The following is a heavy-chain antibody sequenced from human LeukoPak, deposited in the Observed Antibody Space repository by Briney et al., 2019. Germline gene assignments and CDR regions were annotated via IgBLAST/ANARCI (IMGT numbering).Heavy chain of an antibody. D-gene: IGHD2-2*01. CDR2: IHPDRGTT. V-gene: IGHV1-2*02. CDR3: ARRYCSSTSCYYFDY. CDR1: GYTFTGYY. J-gene: IGHJ4*02. Sequence: ASVKFSCKASGYTFTGYYMHWVRQAPGQGLEWMGWIHPDRGTTNYAQKFQGRVTMTRDTSITAAYMELSRLRSDDTAVYYCARRYCSSTSCYYFDYWGQGTLVTVSS.